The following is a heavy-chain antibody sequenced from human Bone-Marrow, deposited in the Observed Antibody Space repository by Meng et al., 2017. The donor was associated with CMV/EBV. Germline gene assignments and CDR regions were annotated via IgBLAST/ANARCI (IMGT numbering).Heavy chain of an antibody. V-gene: IGHV5-51*01. CDR1: GYSFTSYW. Sequence: MVSCKGSGYSFTSYWIGWVRQMPGKGLEWMGIIYPGDSDTRYSPSVQGQVTISADESIITAYLQWSSLTASDTAMYYCASHNYGSGYFYYCGQGTLVTVSS. J-gene: IGHJ4*02. CDR2: IYPGDSDT. D-gene: IGHD3-10*01. CDR3: ASHNYGSGYFYY.